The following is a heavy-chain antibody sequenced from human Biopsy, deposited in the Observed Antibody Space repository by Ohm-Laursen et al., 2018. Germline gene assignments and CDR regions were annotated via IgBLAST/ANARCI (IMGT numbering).Heavy chain of an antibody. CDR1: GVTLSGYK. CDR3: ARAYPPPGRRLVVVAGDFDC. CDR2: ISGSSTYI. V-gene: IGHV3-21*01. Sequence: GSLRLSCAASGVTLSGYKMNWVRQAPGKGLEWVSSISGSSTYIYYADSVKGRFTISRDNAKNSLSLQMNSLRAEDTAVYYCARAYPPPGRRLVVVAGDFDCWGQGTRVTVSS. D-gene: IGHD2-15*01. J-gene: IGHJ4*02.